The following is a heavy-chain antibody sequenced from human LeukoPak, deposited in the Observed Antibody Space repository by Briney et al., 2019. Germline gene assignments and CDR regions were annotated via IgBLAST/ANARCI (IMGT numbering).Heavy chain of an antibody. Sequence: SQTLSLTCAISGDSVSSNSAAWNWIRQSPSRGLEWLGRTYYRSKWYNDYAVSVKSRITINPDTSKNQFSLQLNSVTPEDTAVYYCARVRREYYDYVWGSYRGYYFDYWGQGTLVTVSS. CDR2: TYYRSKWYN. J-gene: IGHJ4*02. CDR3: ARVRREYYDYVWGSYRGYYFDY. CDR1: GDSVSSNSAA. D-gene: IGHD3-16*02. V-gene: IGHV6-1*01.